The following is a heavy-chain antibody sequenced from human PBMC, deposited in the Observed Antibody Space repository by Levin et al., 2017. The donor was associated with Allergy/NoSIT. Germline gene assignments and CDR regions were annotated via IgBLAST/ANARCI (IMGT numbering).Heavy chain of an antibody. CDR2: INPSGGAT. CDR3: AREPGHQTFHFDY. V-gene: IGHV1-46*04. J-gene: IGHJ4*02. Sequence: ASVKVSCKTSGYAFTSFYVHWVRQAPGQGLEWMGIINPSGGATTYAPKLQGRVTMTRDTSTGTVYMELSSLTSEDTAIYFCAREPGHQTFHFDYWGQGTLVTVSS. D-gene: IGHD2/OR15-2a*01. CDR1: GYAFTSFY.